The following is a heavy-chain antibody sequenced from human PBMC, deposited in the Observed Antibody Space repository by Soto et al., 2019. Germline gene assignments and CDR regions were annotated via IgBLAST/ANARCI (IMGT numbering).Heavy chain of an antibody. CDR1: GYTFSNYY. CDR2: INPSRGLT. D-gene: IGHD6-19*01. Sequence: AALKLSCKASGYTFSNYYIHWVRQTPGQGPEWIGVINPSRGLTTYAQKFQGRVSMTRDTSTTTVYMELSSLRSEDTAIYYCARDGVPIAGSSGDFDCWG. CDR3: ARDGVPIAGSSGDFDC. J-gene: IGHJ4*01. V-gene: IGHV1-46*01.